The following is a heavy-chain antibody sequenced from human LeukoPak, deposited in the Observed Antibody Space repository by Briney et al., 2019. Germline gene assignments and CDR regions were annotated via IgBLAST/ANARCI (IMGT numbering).Heavy chain of an antibody. D-gene: IGHD1-26*01. Sequence: ASVKVSCKASGYTFTTYGIVWLRQAPGQGLEWMGWISAYNGNTNYAQKLQGRVTMTTDTSTSTAYMELRSLRSDDTAVYYCARDQYSGSYYTYYYYMDVWGKGTTVTVSS. J-gene: IGHJ6*03. V-gene: IGHV1-18*01. CDR3: ARDQYSGSYYTYYYYMDV. CDR2: ISAYNGNT. CDR1: GYTFTTYG.